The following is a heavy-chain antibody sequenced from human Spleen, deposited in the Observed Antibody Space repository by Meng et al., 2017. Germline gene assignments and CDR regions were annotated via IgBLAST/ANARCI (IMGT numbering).Heavy chain of an antibody. D-gene: IGHD2/OR15-2a*01. Sequence: QVQLVQSGAEVKKPGASVKVSCKASGYTFTSYAMHWVRQAPGQRLEWMGRINPDSGTNYAQRFQGRVTLTWDTSISTAYMDLSSLRSDDTAMYYCAKDLSGSIDYWGQGTLVTVSS. CDR1: GYTFTSYA. CDR2: INPDSGT. CDR3: AKDLSGSIDY. J-gene: IGHJ4*02. V-gene: IGHV1-2*06.